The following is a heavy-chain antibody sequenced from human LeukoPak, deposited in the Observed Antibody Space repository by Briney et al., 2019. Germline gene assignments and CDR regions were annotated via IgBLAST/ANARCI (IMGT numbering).Heavy chain of an antibody. V-gene: IGHV4-30-4*08. D-gene: IGHD3-22*01. CDR3: AREGKSGYYDSSGYYYLTVFDY. Sequence: SQTLSLTCTVSGGSISSGDYYWSWIRQPPGKGLEWIGYIYYRGSTYYNPSLKSRVTISVDTSKNQFSLKLSSVTAADTAVYYCAREGKSGYYDSSGYYYLTVFDYWGQGTLVTVSS. CDR2: IYYRGST. J-gene: IGHJ4*02. CDR1: GGSISSGDYY.